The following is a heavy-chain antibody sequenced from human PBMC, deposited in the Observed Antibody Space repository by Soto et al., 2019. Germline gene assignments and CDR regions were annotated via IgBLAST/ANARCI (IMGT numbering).Heavy chain of an antibody. V-gene: IGHV1-69*08. CDR3: ARGLGGRMD. D-gene: IGHD3-16*01. Sequence: QVQLVQSGAEVKKPGSSVRVSCKASGTIFSSYTISWVRQAPGQGLEWMGRIIPILGETNSAQKFQDRVTLTADKSTNTAYMELNSLRLEDTAVYYCARGLGGRMD. CDR2: IIPILGET. CDR1: GTIFSSYT. J-gene: IGHJ6*01.